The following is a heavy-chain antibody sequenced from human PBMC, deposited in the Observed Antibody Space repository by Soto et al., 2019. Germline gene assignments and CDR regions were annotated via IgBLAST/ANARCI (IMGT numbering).Heavy chain of an antibody. J-gene: IGHJ1*01. CDR2: IFDGDNS. CDR1: GFTVSSRRNY. Sequence: AGGSLRLSIVVSGFTVSSRRNYMSWVRQAPWKGLEWVSVIFDGDNSYYADSVKGRFTISRYNSKNTLYLQMNSPRAEETAVYYCARGTAEYDRSGYPLSAWRRGTLVTVSS. V-gene: IGHV3-53*01. CDR3: ARGTAEYDRSGYPLSA. D-gene: IGHD3-22*01.